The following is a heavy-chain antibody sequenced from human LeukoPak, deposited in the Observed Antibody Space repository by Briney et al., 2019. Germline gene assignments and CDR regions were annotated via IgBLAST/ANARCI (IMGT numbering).Heavy chain of an antibody. CDR3: ARETYYSSGNVYNRIDY. V-gene: IGHV1-18*01. D-gene: IGHD3-10*01. Sequence: ASVKVSCKASGYTLTSYGISWVRQAPGQGLEWMGWISAYNGNTNYAQKLQGRVTMTTDTSTSTAYMELRSLRSDDTAVYYCARETYYSSGNVYNRIDYWGQGTLVTVSS. CDR2: ISAYNGNT. CDR1: GYTLTSYG. J-gene: IGHJ4*02.